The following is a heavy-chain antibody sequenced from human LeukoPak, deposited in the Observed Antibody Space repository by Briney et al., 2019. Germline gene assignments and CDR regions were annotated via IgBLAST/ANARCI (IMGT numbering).Heavy chain of an antibody. V-gene: IGHV4-61*01. J-gene: IGHJ4*02. CDR3: ARDPRGYFNY. CDR1: RGSVSSGSYY. CDR2: IYDSGST. Sequence: SETLSLTCTVSRGSVSSGSYYWSWLRQPPGKGLEWIGYIYDSGSTNYSPSLKSRVTISVDTSKNQFSLKLSSVTAADTAVYYCARDPRGYFNYWGQGPLVTVSS. D-gene: IGHD3-22*01.